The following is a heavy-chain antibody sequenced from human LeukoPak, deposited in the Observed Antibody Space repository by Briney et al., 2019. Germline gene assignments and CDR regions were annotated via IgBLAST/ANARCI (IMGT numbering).Heavy chain of an antibody. Sequence: GGSLRLSCAASGFTFSSYSMNWVRQAPGKGLEWVSYISSSSSTIYYADSVKGRFTISRDNAKNSLYLQMNSLRAEDMAVYYCARGGSYYGSGSYYNEPLDYWGQGTLVTVSS. V-gene: IGHV3-48*01. CDR3: ARGGSYYGSGSYYNEPLDY. D-gene: IGHD3-10*01. CDR1: GFTFSSYS. J-gene: IGHJ4*02. CDR2: ISSSSSTI.